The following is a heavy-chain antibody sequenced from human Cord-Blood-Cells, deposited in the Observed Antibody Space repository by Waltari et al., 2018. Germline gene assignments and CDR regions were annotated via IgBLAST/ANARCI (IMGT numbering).Heavy chain of an antibody. Sequence: EVQLVESGGGLVQPGGSLRLSCAASGYPVSSNSMSWVRQAPGKGLEWVSVIYSGGSTYYADSVKGRFTISRDNSKNTLYLQMNSLRAEDTAVYYCARINWGPFDYWGQGTLVTVSS. CDR2: IYSGGST. D-gene: IGHD7-27*01. J-gene: IGHJ4*02. V-gene: IGHV3-66*01. CDR1: GYPVSSNS. CDR3: ARINWGPFDY.